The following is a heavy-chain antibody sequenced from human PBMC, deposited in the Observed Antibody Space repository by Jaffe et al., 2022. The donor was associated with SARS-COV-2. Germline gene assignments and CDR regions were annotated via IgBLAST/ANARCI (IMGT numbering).Heavy chain of an antibody. Sequence: QLQLQESGPGLVKPSETLSLTCTVSGGSISSSSYYWGWIRQPPGEGLEWIASINYSGSTYYNPSLKSRVTISVDTSKNQFSLRLSSVTAADTAVYYCARRASGRNWFDPWGQGTLVTVSS. CDR2: INYSGST. CDR3: ARRASGRNWFDP. J-gene: IGHJ5*02. CDR1: GGSISSSSYY. D-gene: IGHD3-10*01. V-gene: IGHV4-39*01.